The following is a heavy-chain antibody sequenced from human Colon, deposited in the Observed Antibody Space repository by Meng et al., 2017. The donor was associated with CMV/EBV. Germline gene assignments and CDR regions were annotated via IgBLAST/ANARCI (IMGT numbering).Heavy chain of an antibody. V-gene: IGHV3-21*01. CDR1: GFTFSSFE. D-gene: IGHD4-17*01. CDR3: ARGGYGDYRADY. J-gene: IGHJ4*02. Sequence: GESLKISCAASGFTFSSFEMNWVRQAPGKGLEWVSSISSSSGYTYYADSVKGRFTISRDNAKNSLYLQMNSLRAEDTAVYYCARGGYGDYRADYWGQGTLVTVSS. CDR2: ISSSSGYT.